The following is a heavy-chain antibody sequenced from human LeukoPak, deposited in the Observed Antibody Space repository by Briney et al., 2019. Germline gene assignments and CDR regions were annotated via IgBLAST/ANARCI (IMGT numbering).Heavy chain of an antibody. V-gene: IGHV5-51*01. CDR2: IYPGDSDT. D-gene: IGHD6-19*01. J-gene: IGHJ3*02. Sequence: GESLKISCKGSGYSFTSYWIGWVRQMPGKGLEWMGIIYPGDSDTRYSPSFQGQVTISADKSISTAYLQWSSLRAEDTAVYYCARDQWPIDTFDIWGQGTMVTVSS. CDR1: GYSFTSYW. CDR3: ARDQWPIDTFDI.